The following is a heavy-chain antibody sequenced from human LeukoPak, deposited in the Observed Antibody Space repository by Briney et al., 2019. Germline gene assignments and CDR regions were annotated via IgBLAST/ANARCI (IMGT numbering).Heavy chain of an antibody. CDR3: ASSTYYDFWSGPNGNDAFNI. J-gene: IGHJ3*02. CDR2: IYSSGRT. D-gene: IGHD3-3*01. CDR1: GGSISSYF. Sequence: SETLSLTCTVSGGSISSYFWTWIRQPAGKGLEWIGRIYSSGRTNYNPSLKSRVTISVDTSKNQFSLKLSSVTAADTAVYYCASSTYYDFWSGPNGNDAFNIWGQGTMVTVSS. V-gene: IGHV4-4*07.